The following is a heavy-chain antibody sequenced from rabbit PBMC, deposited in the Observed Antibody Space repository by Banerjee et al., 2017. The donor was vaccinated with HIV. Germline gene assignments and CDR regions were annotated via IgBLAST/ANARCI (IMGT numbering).Heavy chain of an antibody. D-gene: IGHD6-1*01. CDR2: IYTSSGST. CDR3: ARGGGAGYGYNL. Sequence: QEQLKETGGGLVQPGGSLTLSCKASGFDFSSYYMCWVRQAPGKGLEWIACIYTSSGSTWYASWVNGRFSISKTSSTTVTLQMTSLTAADTATYFCARGGGAGYGYNLWGQGTLVTVS. V-gene: IGHV1S45*01. CDR1: GFDFSSYY. J-gene: IGHJ4*01.